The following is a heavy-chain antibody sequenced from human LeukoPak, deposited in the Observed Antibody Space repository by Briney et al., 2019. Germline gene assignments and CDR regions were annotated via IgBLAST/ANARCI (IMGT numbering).Heavy chain of an antibody. V-gene: IGHV3-33*01. Sequence: PGGSLRLSCAASGFTFSSYGMHWVRQAPGKGLEWVAVIWYDGSNKYYADSVRGRFTISRDNSKNTLYLQINSLRAEDTAVYYCARRTTWGNLDYWGQGILVTVSS. CDR3: ARRTTWGNLDY. CDR2: IWYDGSNK. D-gene: IGHD1-14*01. J-gene: IGHJ4*02. CDR1: GFTFSSYG.